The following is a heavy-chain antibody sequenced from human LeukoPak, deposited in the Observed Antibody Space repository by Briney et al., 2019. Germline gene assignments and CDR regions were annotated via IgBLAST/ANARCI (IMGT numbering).Heavy chain of an antibody. CDR1: GGSISSYY. CDR2: IYYSGST. CDR3: ARLEVRITIFGVVIHYFDY. Sequence: SETLSLTCTVSGGSISSYYWSWIRQPPGKGLEWIGYIYYSGSTNYNPSLKSRVTISVDTSKNQFSLKLSSVTAADTAVYYCARLEVRITIFGVVIHYFDYWGQGTLVTVSS. J-gene: IGHJ4*02. D-gene: IGHD3-3*01. V-gene: IGHV4-59*12.